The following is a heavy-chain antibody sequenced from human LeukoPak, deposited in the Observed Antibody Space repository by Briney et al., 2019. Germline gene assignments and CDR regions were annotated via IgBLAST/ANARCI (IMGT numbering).Heavy chain of an antibody. D-gene: IGHD3-9*01. V-gene: IGHV4-59*12. CDR2: IYDSGTT. Sequence: PSETLSLTCTVSGDSISIYYWNWIRQPPGKGLEWIGHIYDSGTTHYNPSLKSRVTISVDTSKNQFSLKLSSVTAADTAVYYCARERDRHYDILTGYYEDNNWFDPWGQGTLVTVSS. CDR1: GDSISIYY. J-gene: IGHJ5*02. CDR3: ARERDRHYDILTGYYEDNNWFDP.